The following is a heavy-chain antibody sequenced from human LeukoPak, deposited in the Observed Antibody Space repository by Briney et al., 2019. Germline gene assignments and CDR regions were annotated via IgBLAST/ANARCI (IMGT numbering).Heavy chain of an antibody. Sequence: GESLRISCKGSGYSFTSYWISWVRQMPGKGLEWMGRIDPSDSYTNYSPSFQGHVTISADKSISTAYLQWSSLKASDTAMYYCARERTFGSGSYYNDDYYYGMDVWGKGTTVTVSS. J-gene: IGHJ6*04. V-gene: IGHV5-10-1*01. CDR1: GYSFTSYW. CDR3: ARERTFGSGSYYNDDYYYGMDV. CDR2: IDPSDSYT. D-gene: IGHD3-10*01.